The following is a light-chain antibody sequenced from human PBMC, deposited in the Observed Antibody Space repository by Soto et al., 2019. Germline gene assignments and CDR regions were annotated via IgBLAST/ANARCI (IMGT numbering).Light chain of an antibody. V-gene: IGKV3-20*01. CDR1: ESVASNY. J-gene: IGKJ1*01. CDR3: QQYGSSPWT. Sequence: EIVLTQSPGTLSLSPGEGATLSCRASESVASNYLAWYQQKPGQAPRLLFYGASIRATGIPDRFSGSGSETDFTLTLTRLQPEDFAVYYCQQYGSSPWTSGQGTKVEIK. CDR2: GAS.